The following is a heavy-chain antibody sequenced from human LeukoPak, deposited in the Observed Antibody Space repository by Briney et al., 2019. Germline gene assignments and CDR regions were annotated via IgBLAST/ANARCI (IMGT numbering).Heavy chain of an antibody. CDR3: AKPGEPSNYFFDY. CDR1: GFTFSSYD. D-gene: IGHD2-21*01. V-gene: IGHV3-23*01. CDR2: VRVNGRST. Sequence: GGSLRLSCAASGFTFSSYDMSWVRQAPGKGLEWVSTVRVNGRSTYYADSVKGRFTISRDDSKNTLYLQMNSLRAEDTALYYCAKPGEPSNYFFDYWGQGALVTVSS. J-gene: IGHJ4*02.